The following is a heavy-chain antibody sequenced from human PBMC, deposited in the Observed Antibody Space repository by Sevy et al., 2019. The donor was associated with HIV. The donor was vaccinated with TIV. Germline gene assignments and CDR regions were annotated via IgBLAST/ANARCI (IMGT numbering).Heavy chain of an antibody. D-gene: IGHD1-26*01. Sequence: GGSLRLSCAASGFTFSSYAMHWVRQAPGKGLEWVAVISYDGSNKYYADSVKGRFTISRDNSKNTLYLQMNSLRAEDTAVYYCARDFTGGLLVSHLFDYWGQGTLVTVSS. CDR2: ISYDGSNK. V-gene: IGHV3-30-3*01. CDR1: GFTFSSYA. CDR3: ARDFTGGLLVSHLFDY. J-gene: IGHJ4*02.